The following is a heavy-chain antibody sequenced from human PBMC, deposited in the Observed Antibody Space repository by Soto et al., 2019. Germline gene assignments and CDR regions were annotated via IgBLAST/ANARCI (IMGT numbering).Heavy chain of an antibody. CDR2: INPRGGDS. CDR3: ARVHCGGDCRPGEWFYYYGMDA. V-gene: IGHV1-46*01. D-gene: IGHD2-21*02. CDR1: GYRFVDYY. J-gene: IGHJ6*02. Sequence: QGQLVQSGAEMKTPGASVEVSCKASGYRFVDYYIHWVRQAPGQGLEWMGIINPRGGDSRYAQKFQGRVTVTMDTSTSTVYMDLRSLTSEDTAVYYCARVHCGGDCRPGEWFYYYGMDAWGQGTTVTVSS.